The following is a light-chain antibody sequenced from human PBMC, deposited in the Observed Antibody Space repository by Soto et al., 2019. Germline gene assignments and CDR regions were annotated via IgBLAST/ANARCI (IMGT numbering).Light chain of an antibody. J-gene: IGKJ5*01. CDR3: QQRSNWPIT. CDR1: QSVSRR. CDR2: DAS. Sequence: EVVLTQSPVTLSLSPGGRATLSCRASQSVSRRLAWYQQRPGQAPRLLIYDASNRATGIPARFSGSGSGTDFTLTISSLEPEDFAVYYCQQRSNWPITFGQGTRLEIK. V-gene: IGKV3-11*01.